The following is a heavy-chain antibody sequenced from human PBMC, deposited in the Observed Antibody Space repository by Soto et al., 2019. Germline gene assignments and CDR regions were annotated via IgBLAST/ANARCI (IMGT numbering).Heavy chain of an antibody. D-gene: IGHD5-18*01. CDR1: GGTFSSYA. V-gene: IGHV1-69*01. CDR3: ASRIQLSLPKSDYYYYYGMDV. CDR2: IIPIFGTA. J-gene: IGHJ6*02. Sequence: ASVKVSFKASGGTFSSYAISWVRQAPGQGLEWMGGIIPIFGTANYAQKFQGRVTITADESTSTAYMELRSLRSEDTAVYFCASRIQLSLPKSDYYYYYGMDVWGQGTTVTVSS.